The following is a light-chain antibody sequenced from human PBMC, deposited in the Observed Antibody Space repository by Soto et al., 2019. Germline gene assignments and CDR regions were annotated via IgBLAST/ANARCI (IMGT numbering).Light chain of an antibody. CDR2: GAS. CDR1: RSVSSN. V-gene: IGKV3-15*01. CDR3: QQNNNWPLT. Sequence: EIVMTQSPATLSVSPGERVTLSCRASRSVSSNLAWYQQKPGQAPRLLIHGASTRATGIPARFSGSGSGTEFTLTISSLQSEDFAVYYCQQNNNWPLTFGQGTKVEIK. J-gene: IGKJ1*01.